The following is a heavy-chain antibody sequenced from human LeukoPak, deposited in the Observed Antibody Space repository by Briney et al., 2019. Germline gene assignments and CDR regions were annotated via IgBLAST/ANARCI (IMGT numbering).Heavy chain of an antibody. J-gene: IGHJ3*02. CDR2: ISPGGGET. CDR3: ARNPYYYGSGSSCFDI. CDR1: GFTFRNYA. D-gene: IGHD3-10*01. V-gene: IGHV3-23*01. Sequence: GGSLRLSCAASGFTFRNYAMSWVRQAPGQGLEWVSAISPGGGETFYADSVKGRFTISRDDSKDTLYLQMDSLRAEDTAVYYCARNPYYYGSGSSCFDIWGQGTMVTVSS.